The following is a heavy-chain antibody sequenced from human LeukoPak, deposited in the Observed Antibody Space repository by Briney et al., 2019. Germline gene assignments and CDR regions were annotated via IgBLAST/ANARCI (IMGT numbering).Heavy chain of an antibody. J-gene: IGHJ4*02. CDR2: FFHGGTT. D-gene: IGHD3-9*01. V-gene: IGHV4-38-2*02. CDR3: AREGIPDILTGYASDY. CDR1: GYSISNGYY. Sequence: SETLSLTCAVSGYSISNGYYWGWIRQPPGKGLEWIGSFFHGGTTYYNPSLKSRVTISGDTSKNQISLKLSSVTAADTAVYYCAREGIPDILTGYASDYWGQGTLVTVSS.